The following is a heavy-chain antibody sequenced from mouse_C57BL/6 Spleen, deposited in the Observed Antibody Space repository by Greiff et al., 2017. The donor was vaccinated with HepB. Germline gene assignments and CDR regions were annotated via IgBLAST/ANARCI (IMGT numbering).Heavy chain of an antibody. V-gene: IGHV1-69*01. Sequence: QVQLQQPGAELVMPGASVKLSCKASGYTFTSYWMHWVKQRPGQGLEWIGEIDPSDSYTNYTQKFKGKSTLTVGKSSSTAYMQLSSLTSEDSAVYYCASPDSSGYGFAYWGQGTLVTVSA. CDR2: IDPSDSYT. CDR1: GYTFTSYW. D-gene: IGHD3-2*02. CDR3: ASPDSSGYGFAY. J-gene: IGHJ3*01.